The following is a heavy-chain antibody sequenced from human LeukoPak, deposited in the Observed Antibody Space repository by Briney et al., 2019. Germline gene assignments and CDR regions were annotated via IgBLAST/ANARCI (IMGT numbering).Heavy chain of an antibody. V-gene: IGHV3-30*03. CDR1: GFTFSTYG. CDR2: ITSDGSSE. Sequence: GRSLRLSCAASGFTFSTYGMHWVRQAPGKGPEWVAVITSDGSSEYYADSVKGRFTISRDNSKNTLYLQMDSLRAEDTAVHYCARKRGYSGYDHLDYWGQGTLVTVSS. D-gene: IGHD5-12*01. J-gene: IGHJ4*02. CDR3: ARKRGYSGYDHLDY.